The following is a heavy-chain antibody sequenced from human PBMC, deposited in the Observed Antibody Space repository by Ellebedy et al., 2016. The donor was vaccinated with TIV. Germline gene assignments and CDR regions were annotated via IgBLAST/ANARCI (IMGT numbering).Heavy chain of an antibody. CDR2: ISGSASVT. J-gene: IGHJ5*02. CDR3: ARSYGARTSGP. Sequence: GESLKISCAVSGFTFSSYEMNWVRQAPGKGLEWVSYISGSASVTAYADSVKGRFTISRDNARTSLYLQMNSLRVDDPAMYYCARSYGARTSGPWGQGTLVTVSS. D-gene: IGHD3-16*01. V-gene: IGHV3-48*03. CDR1: GFTFSSYE.